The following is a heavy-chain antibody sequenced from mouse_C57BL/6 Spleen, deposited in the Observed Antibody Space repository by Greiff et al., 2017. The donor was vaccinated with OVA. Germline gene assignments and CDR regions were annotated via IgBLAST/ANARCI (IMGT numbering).Heavy chain of an antibody. Sequence: EVMLVESGGGLVQPGGSLKLSCAASGFTFSDYYMYWVRQTPEKRLEWVAYISNGGGSTYYPDTVKGRFTISRDNAKNTLYLQMSRLKSEDTAMYYCARGSSTDWYFDVWGTGTTVTVSS. CDR2: ISNGGGST. V-gene: IGHV5-12*01. D-gene: IGHD1-1*01. CDR3: ARGSSTDWYFDV. J-gene: IGHJ1*03. CDR1: GFTFSDYY.